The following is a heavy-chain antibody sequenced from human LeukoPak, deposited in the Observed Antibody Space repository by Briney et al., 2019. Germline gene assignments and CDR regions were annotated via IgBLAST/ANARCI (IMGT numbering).Heavy chain of an antibody. V-gene: IGHV1-69*13. CDR3: ARRTYSSSSSIFDY. D-gene: IGHD6-6*01. J-gene: IGHJ4*02. CDR2: IIPIFGTA. Sequence: SVKVSCKASGGTFSSYAIGWVRQAPGQGLEWMGGIIPIFGTANYAQKFQGRVTITADESTSTAYMELSSLRSEDTDVYYCARRTYSSSSSIFDYWGQGTLVTVSS. CDR1: GGTFSSYA.